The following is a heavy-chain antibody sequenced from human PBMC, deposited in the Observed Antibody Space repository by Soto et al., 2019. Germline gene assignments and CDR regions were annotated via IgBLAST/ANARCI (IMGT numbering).Heavy chain of an antibody. Sequence: EVQLLESGGGLVQPGGSLRLSCAASGFTFSSYAMSWVRHAPVKGLEWVSAISGSGGSTYYADSVKGRFTISRDNSKNTLYLQMNSLRAEDTAVYYCAKQYYGSGSYYHQTLDYWGQGTLVTVSS. D-gene: IGHD3-10*01. J-gene: IGHJ4*02. CDR3: AKQYYGSGSYYHQTLDY. CDR1: GFTFSSYA. V-gene: IGHV3-23*01. CDR2: ISGSGGST.